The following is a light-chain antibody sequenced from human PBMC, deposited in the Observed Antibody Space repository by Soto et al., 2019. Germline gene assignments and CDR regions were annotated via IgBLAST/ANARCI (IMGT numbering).Light chain of an antibody. CDR1: QGISNY. CDR2: DAA. CDR3: QLSVNGPLAWT. Sequence: EMVVSQSGKALSLCRGERAYLSCRASQGISNYLAWYQQKPGQAPRLLIYDAANRATGIPARFNGSWSGTDFNLTISSRVPVDFAMYYRQLSVNGPLAWTFAEGTKVDIK. J-gene: IGKJ1*01. V-gene: IGKV3-11*01.